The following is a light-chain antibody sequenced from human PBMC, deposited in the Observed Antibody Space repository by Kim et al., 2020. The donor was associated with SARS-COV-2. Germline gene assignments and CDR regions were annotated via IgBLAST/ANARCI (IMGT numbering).Light chain of an antibody. V-gene: IGKV3-20*01. J-gene: IGKJ5*01. CDR1: RGVNSNY. CDR2: MAS. CDR3: HHYGRPPST. Sequence: PREKAPLSCRATRGVNSNYLSRYPQKTRPAPTLLIYMASSRATGIPDRCSGSGSVTEFTLTISRLEPEDFAVYYCHHYGRPPSTFGQGTRLDIK.